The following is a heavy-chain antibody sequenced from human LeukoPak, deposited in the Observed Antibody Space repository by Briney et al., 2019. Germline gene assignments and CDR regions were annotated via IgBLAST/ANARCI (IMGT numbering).Heavy chain of an antibody. V-gene: IGHV2-5*02. CDR1: GFSLSTSGVG. J-gene: IGHJ4*02. Sequence: SGPTLVKPTQTLTLTCTFSGFSLSTSGVGVGWIRQPPGKALEWLALIYWDDDKRYSPSLKSRLTITKDTSKNQVVLTMTNMDPVDTATYYCALHGSEAVAGWAPIGYWGQGTLVTVSS. CDR3: ALHGSEAVAGWAPIGY. D-gene: IGHD6-19*01. CDR2: IYWDDDK.